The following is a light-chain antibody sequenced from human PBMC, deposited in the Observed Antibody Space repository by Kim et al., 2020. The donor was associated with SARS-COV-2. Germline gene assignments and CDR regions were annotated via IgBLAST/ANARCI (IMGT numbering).Light chain of an antibody. CDR3: QQRSDWPPWT. V-gene: IGKV3-11*01. Sequence: YQGERATLSCRASHSVGNYLAWYQHKPGQVPRLLIYDASNRATGIPARFSASGSGTGFTLTISSLEPEDFAVYYCQQRSDWPPWTFGQGTKVDIK. CDR1: HSVGNY. CDR2: DAS. J-gene: IGKJ1*01.